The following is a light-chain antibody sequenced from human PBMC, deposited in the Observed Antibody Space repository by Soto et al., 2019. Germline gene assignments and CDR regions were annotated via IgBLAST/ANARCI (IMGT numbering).Light chain of an antibody. CDR3: ATWDDTLSVVV. CDR2: RTD. CDR1: SSNIGAGYV. V-gene: IGLV1-40*01. Sequence: QSVLTQPPSVSGAPGQRVTISCTGSSSNIGAGYVVHWYQQLPGAAPKLLLYRTDQRPSGVPDRFSGSKSGSSASLAISGLQSEDEADYFCATWDDTLSVVVFGGGTQLTVL. J-gene: IGLJ7*01.